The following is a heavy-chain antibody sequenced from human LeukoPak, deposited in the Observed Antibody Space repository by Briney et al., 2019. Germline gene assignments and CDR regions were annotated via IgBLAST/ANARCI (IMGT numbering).Heavy chain of an antibody. CDR1: GGSFSGYY. V-gene: IGHV4-34*01. Sequence: SETLSLTCAVYGGSFSGYYWSWIRQPPGKGLEWIGEINHSGSTNYNPSLKSRVTISVDTSKNQFSLKLSSVTAADTAVYYCARALVTTIFGVDIQSGYFDYWGQGTLVTVSS. D-gene: IGHD3-3*01. CDR3: ARALVTTIFGVDIQSGYFDY. J-gene: IGHJ4*02. CDR2: INHSGST.